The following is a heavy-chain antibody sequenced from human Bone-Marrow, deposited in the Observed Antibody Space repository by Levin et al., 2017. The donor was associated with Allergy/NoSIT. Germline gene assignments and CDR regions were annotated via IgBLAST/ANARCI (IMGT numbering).Heavy chain of an antibody. Sequence: GGSLRLSCAASGFTFRNYGMYWVRQAPGKGLEWLAVIWYDGSNKNYAESVKGRFTISRDNSRNKLYMEVDSLRVEDSAVYYCATVRRSSGWNAESWGQGVLVSVSS. J-gene: IGHJ5*02. V-gene: IGHV3-33*07. D-gene: IGHD6-19*01. CDR2: IWYDGSNK. CDR1: GFTFRNYG. CDR3: ATVRRSSGWNAES.